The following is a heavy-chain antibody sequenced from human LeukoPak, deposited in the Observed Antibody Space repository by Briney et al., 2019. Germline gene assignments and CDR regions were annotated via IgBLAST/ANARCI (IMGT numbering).Heavy chain of an antibody. J-gene: IGHJ4*01. D-gene: IGHD6-19*01. CDR2: LSGSGITT. CDR1: GLTISNSA. V-gene: IGHV3-23*01. CDR3: AKGIYSSGWSYFDC. Sequence: GGSQRLSCAASGLTISNSAMSWVRQAPGKGLEWVSTLSGSGITTYYADSVKGRFTISRDNSKNTLYLQMNSLRAEDTAVYYCAKGIYSSGWSYFDCWGHGTLVTVSS.